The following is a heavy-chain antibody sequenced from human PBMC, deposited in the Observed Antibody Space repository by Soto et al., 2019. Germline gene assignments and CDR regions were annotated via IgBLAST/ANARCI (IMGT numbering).Heavy chain of an antibody. Sequence: LRLSCTASGFSISAYSLQWFRQAPGKGLEWVGFIRSKAYGGTTEYAASVKGRFTISRDDSKSIAYLQMNSLKTEDTAVYYCTRGQIVLMVSYRLNPFYYGMDVWGQGTTVTVSS. CDR1: GFSISAYS. CDR3: TRGQIVLMVSYRLNPFYYGMDV. D-gene: IGHD2-8*01. CDR2: IRSKAYGGTT. J-gene: IGHJ6*02. V-gene: IGHV3-49*03.